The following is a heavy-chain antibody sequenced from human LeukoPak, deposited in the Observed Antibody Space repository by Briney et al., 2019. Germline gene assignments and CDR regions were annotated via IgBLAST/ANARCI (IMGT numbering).Heavy chain of an antibody. D-gene: IGHD4-17*01. CDR3: ATHYYYGDSPGNWFDP. CDR1: GGSISSSSYY. V-gene: IGHV4-39*01. J-gene: IGHJ5*02. Sequence: PSETLSLTCTVSGGSISSSSYYWGWIRQPPGKGLEWIGSIYYSGSTYYNPSLKSRVTISVDTSKNQFSLKLSSVTAADTAVYYCATHYYYGDSPGNWFDPWGQGTLVTVSS. CDR2: IYYSGST.